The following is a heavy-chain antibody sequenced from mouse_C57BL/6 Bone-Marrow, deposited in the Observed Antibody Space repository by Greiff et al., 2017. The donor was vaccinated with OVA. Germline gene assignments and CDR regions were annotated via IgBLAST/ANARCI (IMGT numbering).Heavy chain of an antibody. CDR1: GFTFSSYA. CDR3: ARETTAFFDY. V-gene: IGHV5-4*01. CDR2: ISDGGSYT. Sequence: DVMLVESGGGLVKPGGSLKLSCAASGFTFSSYAMSWVRQTPEKRLEWVATISDGGSYTYYPDNVKGRFTISRDNAKNNLYLQMSHLKSEDTAMYYCARETTAFFDYWGQGTTLTVSS. J-gene: IGHJ2*01. D-gene: IGHD1-2*01.